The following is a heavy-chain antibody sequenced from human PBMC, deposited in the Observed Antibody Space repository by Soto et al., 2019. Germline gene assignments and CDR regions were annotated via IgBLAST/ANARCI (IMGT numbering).Heavy chain of an antibody. D-gene: IGHD2-15*01. CDR3: SGCSGGACHRNYGMDV. V-gene: IGHV3-21*01. CDR2: ISPSTSHI. CDR1: GFTCSSCT. J-gene: IGHJ6*02. Sequence: EVHLVESGGGLVKPGVSLRLSCAVSGFTCSSCTMNWVRQAPGKGLEWVSSISPSTSHIYYTDSVKGRFTISRDNAKNPLFLHMNSLRAEDTAVYYCSGCSGGACHRNYGMDVWGQGTTVTVSS.